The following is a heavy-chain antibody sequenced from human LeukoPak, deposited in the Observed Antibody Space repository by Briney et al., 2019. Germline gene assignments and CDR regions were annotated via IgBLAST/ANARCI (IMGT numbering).Heavy chain of an antibody. V-gene: IGHV4-34*01. CDR3: ARARSDYYDSSTYYHYYYMDV. D-gene: IGHD3-22*01. CDR1: GGSFSGFY. J-gene: IGHJ6*03. Sequence: SETLSLTCDVYGGSFSGFYWSWIRQPPGKGLEWIGEINHSGSTNYIPSLKGRVSMSVDTSKNQFSLNLSSMTAADTALYYCARARSDYYDSSTYYHYYYMDVWGKGTTVTVSS. CDR2: INHSGST.